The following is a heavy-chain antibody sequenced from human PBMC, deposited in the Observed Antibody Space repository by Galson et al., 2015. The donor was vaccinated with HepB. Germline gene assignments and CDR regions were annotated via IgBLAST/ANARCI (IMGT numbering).Heavy chain of an antibody. Sequence: SLRLSCAASGFTFSNYAMSWVRQAPGKGLEWVSAISGSGGTTYYADSVKGRFTISRDKSKNTLYLQMNGLRAEGTALYYCAKDRGVAGTYYFDYWGQGTLVTVSS. CDR3: AKDRGVAGTYYFDY. CDR2: ISGSGGTT. V-gene: IGHV3-23*01. J-gene: IGHJ4*02. CDR1: GFTFSNYA. D-gene: IGHD6-19*01.